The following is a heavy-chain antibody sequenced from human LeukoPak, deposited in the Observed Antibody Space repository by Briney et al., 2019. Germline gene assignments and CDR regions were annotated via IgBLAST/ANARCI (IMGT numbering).Heavy chain of an antibody. D-gene: IGHD6-19*01. Sequence: GGSLRLSCAASGFTVSSNYMSWVRQAPGKGLEWVSVIYSGGSTYYADSVKGRFTISRDNSKNTLYLQMNSLRAEDTAVYYCARSIAVAGPSVHWGQGNLVTVSS. V-gene: IGHV3-53*01. J-gene: IGHJ1*01. CDR2: IYSGGST. CDR1: GFTVSSNY. CDR3: ARSIAVAGPSVH.